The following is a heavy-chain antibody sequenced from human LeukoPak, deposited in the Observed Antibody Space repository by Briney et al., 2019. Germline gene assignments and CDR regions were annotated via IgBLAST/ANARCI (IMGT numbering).Heavy chain of an antibody. CDR1: GGTFSSYA. CDR3: ARSHCSGGSCYFDY. D-gene: IGHD2-15*01. Sequence: SVKVSCKASGGTFSSYAISWVRQAPGQGLEWMGRIIPIFGTANYAQKFQGRVTITTDESTSTAYMEPSSLRSEDTAVYYCARSHCSGGSCYFDYWGQGTLVTVSS. CDR2: IIPIFGTA. J-gene: IGHJ4*02. V-gene: IGHV1-69*05.